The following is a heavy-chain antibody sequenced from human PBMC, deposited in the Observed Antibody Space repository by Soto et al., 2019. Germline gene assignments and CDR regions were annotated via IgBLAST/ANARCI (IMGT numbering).Heavy chain of an antibody. CDR3: ARDLSRQSWKWFEP. V-gene: IGHV1-2*02. J-gene: IGHJ5*02. D-gene: IGHD1-1*01. CDR1: GYTFTDHY. Sequence: QVQLVQSGAEVKEPGASVKVSCRTSGYTFTDHYINWVRQAPGQGPEYMGWIHPNSGDTKYTQRFQGRVTMTRDTSISTAYMELRRLTSDDGAVYYCARDLSRQSWKWFEPWGQGTLVTVSS. CDR2: IHPNSGDT.